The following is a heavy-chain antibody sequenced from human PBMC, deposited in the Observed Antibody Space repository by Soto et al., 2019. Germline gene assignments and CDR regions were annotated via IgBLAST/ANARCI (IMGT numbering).Heavy chain of an antibody. Sequence: ASVKVSCKASGYSFFSYYIHWVRQAPGQGLEWMGRFLASGGNTDYAQRFRGRVSMTRDTSSTNTVSLELTRLTSDDTAVYYCARGGATIFGVIDSWGQGTRVTVSS. D-gene: IGHD3-3*02. CDR1: GYSFFSYY. J-gene: IGHJ4*02. V-gene: IGHV1-46*01. CDR3: ARGGATIFGVIDS. CDR2: FLASGGNT.